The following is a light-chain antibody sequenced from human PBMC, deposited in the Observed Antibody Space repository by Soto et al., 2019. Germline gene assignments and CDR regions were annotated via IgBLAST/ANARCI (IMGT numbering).Light chain of an antibody. V-gene: IGLV2-14*01. J-gene: IGLJ2*01. CDR3: ISYTTTGALV. CDR2: EVS. Sequence: QSALTQPASVSGSPGQSITISCTGTIYDVGAYHYVSWYQQFPGKAPKLILYEVSNRPSGISNRFSGFRSCSTASLTVSGLQPEDDAHYYCISYTTTGALVFGGGTKLTVL. CDR1: IYDVGAYHY.